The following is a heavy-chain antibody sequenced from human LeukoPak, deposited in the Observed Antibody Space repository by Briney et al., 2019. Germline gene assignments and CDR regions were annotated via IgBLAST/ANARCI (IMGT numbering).Heavy chain of an antibody. J-gene: IGHJ4*02. V-gene: IGHV3-48*03. CDR1: GSTFSSYE. Sequence: GGSLRLSCAASGSTFSSYEMNWVRQAPGKGLEWVSYISSGSTIYDADSVKGRFTISRDNAKNSLYLQMNSLRAKDTAVYYCARESIAVAGAPFDYWGQGTLVTVSS. CDR2: ISSGSTI. CDR3: ARESIAVAGAPFDY. D-gene: IGHD6-19*01.